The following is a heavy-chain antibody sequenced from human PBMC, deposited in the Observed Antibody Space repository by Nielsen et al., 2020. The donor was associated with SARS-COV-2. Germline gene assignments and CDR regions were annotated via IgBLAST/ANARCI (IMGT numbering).Heavy chain of an antibody. CDR1: GFSFSNYG. V-gene: IGHV3-30*03. Sequence: GGSLRLSCAASGFSFSNYGMHWVRQAPGKGLEWVAFISYDGSSKYYADSVKGRFTISRDNSKNTVYLQMNSLRAEDTAVYYCARYASGSLASGWGRGTLVTVSS. CDR2: ISYDGSSK. J-gene: IGHJ4*02. D-gene: IGHD3-10*01. CDR3: ARYASGSLASG.